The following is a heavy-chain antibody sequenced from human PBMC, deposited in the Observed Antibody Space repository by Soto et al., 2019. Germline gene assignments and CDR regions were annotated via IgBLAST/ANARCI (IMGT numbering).Heavy chain of an antibody. CDR3: ARHFEGGSGSLPYFDY. V-gene: IGHV5-51*01. J-gene: IGHJ4*02. CDR1: GYSFTSYW. Sequence: GESLKISCKGSGYSFTSYWIGWVRQMPGKGLEWMGIIYPGDSDTRYSPSFQGQVTISADKSISTAYLQWSSLKASDTAMYYCARHFEGGSGSLPYFDYWGQGTLVTVSS. D-gene: IGHD3-10*01. CDR2: IYPGDSDT.